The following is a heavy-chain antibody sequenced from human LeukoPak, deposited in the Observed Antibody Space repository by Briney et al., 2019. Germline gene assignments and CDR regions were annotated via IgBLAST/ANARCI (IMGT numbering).Heavy chain of an antibody. Sequence: GGSLRLSCAASGFTFSLYGMHWVRQAPGKGLEWVAVIYYDGTKTFYADSVKGRFTISRDNSRNTLFLQMNSLRAEDTAVYYCARDQRSWYFDLWGRGTLLTVSS. CDR1: GFTFSLYG. D-gene: IGHD3-10*01. CDR3: ARDQRSWYFDL. CDR2: IYYDGTKT. V-gene: IGHV3-33*01. J-gene: IGHJ2*01.